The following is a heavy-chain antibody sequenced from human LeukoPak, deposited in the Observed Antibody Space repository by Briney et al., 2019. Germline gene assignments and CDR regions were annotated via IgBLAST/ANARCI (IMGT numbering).Heavy chain of an antibody. Sequence: GGSLRLSCSASGFTFSSYSMNWVHQAPGNGLEGVSFISSSSSYIYYADSVKGRFTISRDNAKNSLYLQMNSLRAEDTAVYYCARDTSVDTAMANHDAFDIWGQGTMVTVSS. D-gene: IGHD5-18*01. J-gene: IGHJ3*02. CDR1: GFTFSSYS. CDR2: ISSSSSYI. CDR3: ARDTSVDTAMANHDAFDI. V-gene: IGHV3-21*01.